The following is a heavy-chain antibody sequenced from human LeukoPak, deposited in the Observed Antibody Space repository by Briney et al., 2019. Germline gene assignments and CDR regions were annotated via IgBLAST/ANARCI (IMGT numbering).Heavy chain of an antibody. CDR2: ISSSSSTI. D-gene: IGHD3-3*01. CDR3: ARDNAVLRFLEWLPAYYYGMDV. CDR1: GLTVSSYS. V-gene: IGHV3-48*01. Sequence: GGSLRLSCVAPGLTVSSYSMNWVRQAPGKGLEWDSYISSSSSTIYYADSVKGRFTISRDNAKNSLDLQMNSLRAEDTAVYYCARDNAVLRFLEWLPAYYYGMDVWGQGTTVTVSS. J-gene: IGHJ6*02.